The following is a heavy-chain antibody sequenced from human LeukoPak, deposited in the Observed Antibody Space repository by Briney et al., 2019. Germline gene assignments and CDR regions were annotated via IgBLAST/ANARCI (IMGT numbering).Heavy chain of an antibody. CDR3: AKDRVVGAFSFDY. Sequence: GRSLRLSCVVSGFTFSTYGMHWVRQAPGKGLEWVAMIWSDGSHKYYADSVKGRLTISRDNSKNTLYLQMNSLRAEDTAVYYCAKDRVVGAFSFDYWGQGTLVTVSS. D-gene: IGHD1-26*01. J-gene: IGHJ4*02. CDR2: IWSDGSHK. V-gene: IGHV3-33*06. CDR1: GFTFSTYG.